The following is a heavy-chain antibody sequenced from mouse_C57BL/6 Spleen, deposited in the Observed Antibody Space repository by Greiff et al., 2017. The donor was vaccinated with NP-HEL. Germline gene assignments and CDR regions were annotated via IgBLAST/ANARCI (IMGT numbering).Heavy chain of an antibody. CDR3: ARGEVITTVVYFDY. V-gene: IGHV1-82*01. CDR2: IYPGDGDT. Sequence: QVQLKESGPELVKPGASVKISCKASGYAFSSSWMNWVKQRPGKGLEWIGRIYPGDGDTNYNGKFKGKATLTADKSSSTAYMQLSSLTSEDSAVYFCARGEVITTVVYFDYWGQGTTLTVSS. CDR1: GYAFSSSW. D-gene: IGHD1-1*01. J-gene: IGHJ2*01.